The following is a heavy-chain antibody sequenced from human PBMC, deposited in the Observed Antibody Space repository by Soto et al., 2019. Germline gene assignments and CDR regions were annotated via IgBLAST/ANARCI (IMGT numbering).Heavy chain of an antibody. V-gene: IGHV3-30*03. D-gene: IGHD1-26*01. Sequence: QVHLVESGGGVVQPGRSLRLSCAASGFTFSHYGIHWVRQAPGKGLEWLAVISYDGSNKHYADSVKGRFTVSRDNSKNTLYLQMNSLRAEDTAVYFCARYSGKYQGPIDYWGQGTLVTVSS. J-gene: IGHJ4*02. CDR3: ARYSGKYQGPIDY. CDR1: GFTFSHYG. CDR2: ISYDGSNK.